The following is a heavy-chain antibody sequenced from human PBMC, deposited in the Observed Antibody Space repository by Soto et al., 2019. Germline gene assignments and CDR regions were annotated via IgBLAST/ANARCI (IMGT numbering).Heavy chain of an antibody. D-gene: IGHD1-20*01. Sequence: QVQLVQSGAEVKKPGASVKVSCKASGYTFTSYAMHWVRQAPGQRLEWMGWINAGNGNTKYSQKFQGRVTITRDTSASTADMELSSLRSEDTAVYYCARGITGAGGYVDYWGQGTLVTVSS. V-gene: IGHV1-3*01. J-gene: IGHJ4*02. CDR3: ARGITGAGGYVDY. CDR1: GYTFTSYA. CDR2: INAGNGNT.